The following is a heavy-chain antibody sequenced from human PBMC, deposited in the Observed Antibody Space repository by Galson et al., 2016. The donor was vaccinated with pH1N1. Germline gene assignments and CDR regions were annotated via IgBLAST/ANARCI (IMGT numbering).Heavy chain of an antibody. D-gene: IGHD1-26*01. Sequence: LSLTCSVSGDSIRSSTFYWGWPRQPPGQGLEWIGSFFYSENTYYNPSLKGRVTISVDASTNQFSLKLNSVTAADTAVYYCARHRLVRDISMGGCFDPWGQGTQVSVSS. CDR2: FFYSENT. J-gene: IGHJ5*02. V-gene: IGHV4-39*01. CDR1: GDSIRSSTFY. CDR3: ARHRLVRDISMGGCFDP.